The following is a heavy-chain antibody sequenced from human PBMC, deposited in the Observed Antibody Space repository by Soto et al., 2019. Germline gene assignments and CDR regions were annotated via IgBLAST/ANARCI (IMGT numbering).Heavy chain of an antibody. D-gene: IGHD3-3*01. Sequence: GGSLRLTCAASGFTFSSYAMHWVRQAPGKGLEWVAVISYDGSNKYYADSVKGRFTISRDNSKNTLYLQMNSLRAEDTAVYYCADAVTTISEADYYGMDVWGQGTTVIVSS. V-gene: IGHV3-30-3*01. CDR3: ADAVTTISEADYYGMDV. CDR1: GFTFSSYA. J-gene: IGHJ6*02. CDR2: ISYDGSNK.